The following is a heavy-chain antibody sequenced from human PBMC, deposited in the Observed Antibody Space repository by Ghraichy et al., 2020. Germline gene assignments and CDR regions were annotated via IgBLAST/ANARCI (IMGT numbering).Heavy chain of an antibody. CDR1: GGSISSGGYS. J-gene: IGHJ4*02. CDR3: SIRLSGVGDY. D-gene: IGHD3-3*01. CDR2: ISTSGST. Sequence: SETLSLTCTVTGGSISSGGYSWMWIRQPAGKGLEWIGRISTSGSTAYSPSLKSRLSISVDTSKNQFSLNLSSVTAADTAVYVCSIRLSGVGDYWGQGALVTVSS. V-gene: IGHV4-61*02.